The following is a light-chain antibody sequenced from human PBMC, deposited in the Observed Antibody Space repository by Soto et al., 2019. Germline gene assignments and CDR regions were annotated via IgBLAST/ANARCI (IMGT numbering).Light chain of an antibody. J-gene: IGKJ3*01. CDR2: GAS. CDR1: QSISTKI. Sequence: EIVLTQSPGTLSLSPGERATLSCGASQSISTKIFAWYQQKPGQAPRLLIYGASSRATGIPDRFSGSGSGTDFTLTISRLEPEDFAVYYCQQYGRSPFTFGPGTKVDIK. V-gene: IGKV3-20*01. CDR3: QQYGRSPFT.